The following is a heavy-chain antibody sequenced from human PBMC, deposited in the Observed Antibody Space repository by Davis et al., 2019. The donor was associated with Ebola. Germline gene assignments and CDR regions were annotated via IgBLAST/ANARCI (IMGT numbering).Heavy chain of an antibody. J-gene: IGHJ4*02. CDR2: INHSGGT. Sequence: SETLSLTCAVYGGSFSGYYWSWIRQPPGKGLEWIGEINHSGGTNYNPSLKSRVTISVDTSKNQFSLKLSSVTAADTAVYYCARDSGYSWGIDYWGQGTLVTVSS. V-gene: IGHV4-34*01. CDR1: GGSFSGYY. CDR3: ARDSGYSWGIDY. D-gene: IGHD5-18*01.